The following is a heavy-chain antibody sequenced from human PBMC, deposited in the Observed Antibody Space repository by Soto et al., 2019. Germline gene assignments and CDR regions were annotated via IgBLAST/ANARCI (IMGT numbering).Heavy chain of an antibody. CDR3: ASKFGELLADAFDI. V-gene: IGHV4-4*02. CDR1: GGSISSRYW. D-gene: IGHD3-10*01. Sequence: SETLSLTCAVSGGSISSRYWWSWVRQPPGKGLEWIGEIYHTGSTNYNPSLKSRVIMSIDKSKNQFSLNLNSVTAADTAVYYCASKFGELLADAFDIWGQGTMVTVSS. CDR2: IYHTGST. J-gene: IGHJ3*02.